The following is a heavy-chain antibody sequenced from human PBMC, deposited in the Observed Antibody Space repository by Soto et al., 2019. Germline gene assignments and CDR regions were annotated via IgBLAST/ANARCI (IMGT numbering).Heavy chain of an antibody. CDR3: ARVLSGTRSFDY. Sequence: QVLLVESGGGLVKPGGSLRLSCAASGFSFSDYYMNWIRQAPGKGLEWLSYISSRSNYTDYADSVKGRFTTSRDNAKNSLCLQMDSLRAEDTAVYYCARVLSGTRSFDYWGQGTLVTVSS. CDR1: GFSFSDYY. D-gene: IGHD5-12*01. J-gene: IGHJ4*02. V-gene: IGHV3-11*05. CDR2: ISSRSNYT.